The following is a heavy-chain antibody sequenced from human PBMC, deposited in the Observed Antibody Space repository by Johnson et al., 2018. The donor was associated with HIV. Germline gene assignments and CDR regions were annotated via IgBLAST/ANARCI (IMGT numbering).Heavy chain of an antibody. J-gene: IGHJ3*01. CDR2: INYNGGST. D-gene: IGHD2-15*01. V-gene: IGHV3-20*04. CDR1: GFNVDDDA. Sequence: VRLVESGGGVVRPGGSLRLSCAASGFNVDDDALSWVRQVPGKGLEWVSGINYNGGSTGYADSVRDRFSISRDNAKNSLYLQMDSLRAEDTAMYYCARAKDAAYPYGAFDVCGHGTIVIVSA. CDR3: ARAKDAAYPYGAFDV.